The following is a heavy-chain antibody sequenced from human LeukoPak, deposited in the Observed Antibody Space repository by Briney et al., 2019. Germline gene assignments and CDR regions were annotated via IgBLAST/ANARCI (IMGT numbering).Heavy chain of an antibody. D-gene: IGHD6-6*01. CDR2: ISGSGGST. CDR3: AKGKYSSSSDQTFDY. J-gene: IGHJ4*02. Sequence: GGSLRPSCAASGFTFSSYAMSWVRQAPGKGLEWVSAISGSGGSTYYADSVKGRFTISRDNSKNTLYLQMNSLRAEDTAVYYCAKGKYSSSSDQTFDYWGQGTLVTVSS. V-gene: IGHV3-23*01. CDR1: GFTFSSYA.